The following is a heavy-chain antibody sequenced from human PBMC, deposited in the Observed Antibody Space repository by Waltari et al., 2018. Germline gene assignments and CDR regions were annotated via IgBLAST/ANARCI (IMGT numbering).Heavy chain of an antibody. CDR1: GGSFSGYY. D-gene: IGHD3-10*01. J-gene: IGHJ6*03. Sequence: QVQLQQWGAGLLKPSETLSLTCAVYGGSFSGYYWSWIRQPPGKGLEWFGEINHSGSTNYNPSLKSRVTISVDTSKNQFSLKLSSVTAADTAVYYCARAVFEMVQGVIGPQDYYYMDVWGKGTTVTVSS. V-gene: IGHV4-34*01. CDR3: ARAVFEMVQGVIGPQDYYYMDV. CDR2: INHSGST.